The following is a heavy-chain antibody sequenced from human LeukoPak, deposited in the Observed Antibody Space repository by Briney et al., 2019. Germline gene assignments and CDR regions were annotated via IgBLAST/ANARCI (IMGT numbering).Heavy chain of an antibody. Sequence: GGSLRLSCAASGFTFSSYWIAWVRQMPGKGLEWMGIIYPGDSDTRYSPSFQGQVTISADKSISTAYLQWSSLKASDSAIYYCARRQREWLNRPLDYWGQGTLVTVSS. D-gene: IGHD6-19*01. CDR1: GFTFSSYW. CDR2: IYPGDSDT. CDR3: ARRQREWLNRPLDY. J-gene: IGHJ4*02. V-gene: IGHV5-51*01.